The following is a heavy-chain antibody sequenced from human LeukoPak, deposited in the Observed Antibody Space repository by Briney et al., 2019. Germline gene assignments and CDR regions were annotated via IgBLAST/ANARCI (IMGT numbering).Heavy chain of an antibody. D-gene: IGHD3-10*01. CDR1: GFTFSRHG. J-gene: IGHJ3*02. Sequence: GGTLRLSCAASGFTFSRHGMNWVRQAPGKGLEWVSGTSPSGDILYYADSVKGQFTISRDNAKNSLYLQMNSLRAEDTAVYYCARANVLLWFGESGGDAFDIWGQGTMVTVSS. CDR3: ARANVLLWFGESGGDAFDI. V-gene: IGHV3-21*01. CDR2: TSPSGDIL.